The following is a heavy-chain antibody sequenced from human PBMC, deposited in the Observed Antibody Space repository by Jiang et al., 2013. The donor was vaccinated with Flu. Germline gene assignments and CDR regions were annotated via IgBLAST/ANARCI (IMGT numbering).Heavy chain of an antibody. J-gene: IGHJ6*02. CDR3: VCSGSYYGMDV. D-gene: IGHD1-26*01. CDR2: ISYDGSNK. V-gene: IGHV3-30-3*01. Sequence: VQLVESGGGVVQPGRSLRLSCAASGFTFSSYAMHWVRQAPGKGLEWVAVISYDGSNKYYADSVKGRFTISRDNSKNTLYLQMNSLRAEDTAVYYCVCSGSYYGMDVWGQGTTVTVSS. CDR1: GFTFSSYA.